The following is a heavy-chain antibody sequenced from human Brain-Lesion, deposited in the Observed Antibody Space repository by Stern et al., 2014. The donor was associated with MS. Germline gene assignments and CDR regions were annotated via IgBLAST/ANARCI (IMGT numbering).Heavy chain of an antibody. V-gene: IGHV3-7*01. CDR1: GFTFGNYW. CDR2: IKADGTEK. Sequence: EVQLVESGGGLVQPGGSLTISCTAAGFTFGNYWMTWVRQAPGKGLEWVANIKADGTEKNYVDCVKGRFTISRDNARNSLYLQMNSLRVEDTALYYCARVYNTIYGIVTQRGSGMDVWGQGTTVSVSS. CDR3: ARVYNTIYGIVTQRGSGMDV. J-gene: IGHJ6*02. D-gene: IGHD3-3*01.